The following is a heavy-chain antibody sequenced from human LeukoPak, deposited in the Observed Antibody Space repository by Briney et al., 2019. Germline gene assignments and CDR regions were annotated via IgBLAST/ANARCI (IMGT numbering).Heavy chain of an antibody. D-gene: IGHD3-16*01. CDR3: ARAGELRYMDV. CDR2: IKGIGPTT. CDR1: GFTFSDYY. Sequence: PGGSLRLSCAASGFTFSDYYMSWIRQAPAKGLEWVSTIKGIGPTTYYADSLKGRFTISRDNAKNSLFLQMSSLRADDTAIYYCARAGELRYMDVWGKGTAVTVSS. J-gene: IGHJ6*03. V-gene: IGHV3-11*04.